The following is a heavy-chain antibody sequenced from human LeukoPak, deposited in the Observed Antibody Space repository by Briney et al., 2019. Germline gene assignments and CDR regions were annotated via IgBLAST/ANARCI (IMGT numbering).Heavy chain of an antibody. CDR3: ARRWLQPKGAFDY. CDR1: GYTFTTFW. CDR2: IYPGDSDT. D-gene: IGHD5-24*01. V-gene: IGHV5-51*01. Sequence: GESLKISCEGSGYTFTTFWIGWVRQMPGKGLEWMGIIYPGDSDTRYSPSFQGQVTISADKSISTAYLQWSSLKASDTAMYYCARRWLQPKGAFDYWGQGTLVTVSS. J-gene: IGHJ4*02.